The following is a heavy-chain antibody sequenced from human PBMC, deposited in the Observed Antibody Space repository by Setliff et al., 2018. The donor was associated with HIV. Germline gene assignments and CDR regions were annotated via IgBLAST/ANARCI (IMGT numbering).Heavy chain of an antibody. J-gene: IGHJ6*03. CDR3: ARCYYNFWSGYPLDYMDV. V-gene: IGHV4-4*07. CDR1: GGSISRYF. D-gene: IGHD3-3*01. CDR2: IYTSGST. Sequence: TSETLSLTCTVSGGSISRYFWNWIRQPPGKGLEWIGHIYTSGSTNYNPSLKSRVTMSVGTSKNQFSLKLSSVTAADTAVYYRARCYYNFWSGYPLDYMDVWGKGTTVTVSS.